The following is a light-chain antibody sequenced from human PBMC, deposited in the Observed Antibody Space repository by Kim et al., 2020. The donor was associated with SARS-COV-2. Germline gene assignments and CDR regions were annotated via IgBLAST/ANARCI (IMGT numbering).Light chain of an antibody. Sequence: QSVLTQPPSVSGAPGQRVTISCTGGSSNIGAPYDVHWYQQLPGTAPKLLIYSNNIRPSRVSDRFSGSKSGSSASLAIRGLQAEDEADYYCQSYDTSLSAWVFGGGTQLTVL. V-gene: IGLV1-40*01. CDR3: QSYDTSLSAWV. J-gene: IGLJ3*02. CDR1: SSNIGAPYD. CDR2: SNN.